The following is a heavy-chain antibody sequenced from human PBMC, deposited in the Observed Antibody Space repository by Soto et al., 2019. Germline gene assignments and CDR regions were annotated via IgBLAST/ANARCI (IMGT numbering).Heavy chain of an antibody. V-gene: IGHV3-33*01. J-gene: IGHJ4*02. CDR1: GFTFSSYG. Sequence: PGGSLRLSCAASGFTFSSYGMHWVRQAPGKGLEWVAFIWYDGSNKYYADSVKGRFTISRDNSKNTLYLQMNSLRAEDTAVYYCERADTAMDYFDYWGQGTLVTVSS. D-gene: IGHD5-18*01. CDR3: ERADTAMDYFDY. CDR2: IWYDGSNK.